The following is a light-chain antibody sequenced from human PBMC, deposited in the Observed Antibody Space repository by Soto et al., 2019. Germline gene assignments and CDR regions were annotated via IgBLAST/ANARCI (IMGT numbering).Light chain of an antibody. CDR2: EVS. J-gene: IGLJ2*01. CDR1: SSDVGGYNY. Sequence: QSVLTQPASVSGSPGQSITISCTGTSSDVGGYNYVSWYQQHPGKAPKLMIYEVSNRPSGVSNRFSGSKSGNTASLTISGLQAEDEADYYCSSYTSCSTVVFGGGTKLTVL. V-gene: IGLV2-14*01. CDR3: SSYTSCSTVV.